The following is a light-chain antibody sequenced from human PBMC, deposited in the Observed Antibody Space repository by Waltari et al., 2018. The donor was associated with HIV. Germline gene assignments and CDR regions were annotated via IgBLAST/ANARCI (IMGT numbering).Light chain of an antibody. J-gene: IGKJ4*01. CDR3: QQRSNWPLLT. CDR1: QSVSSY. Sequence: EIVLTQSPATLSLSPGERATLSCRASQSVSSYLAWYQQKPDQTPRLLIYDASNRDTGIPDRFSGSGSGTDFTLTISSLEPEDFAFYCCQQRSNWPLLTFGGGTKVEIK. CDR2: DAS. V-gene: IGKV3-11*01.